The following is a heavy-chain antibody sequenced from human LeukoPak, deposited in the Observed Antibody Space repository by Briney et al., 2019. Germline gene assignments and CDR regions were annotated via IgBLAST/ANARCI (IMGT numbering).Heavy chain of an antibody. CDR3: ARVPKYYDFCRGLAEKYMDV. V-gene: IGHV4-34*01. CDR2: INHSGST. D-gene: IGHD3-3*01. CDR1: GGSFSGYY. J-gene: IGHJ6*03. Sequence: SETLSLTCALYGGSFSGYYWSWVRQPPGKGLEWIGEINHSGSTNYNPYLKSRVSISVHTSKNQFSLKLSSVTAADTAVYYCARVPKYYDFCRGLAEKYMDVWGKGTTVTVSS.